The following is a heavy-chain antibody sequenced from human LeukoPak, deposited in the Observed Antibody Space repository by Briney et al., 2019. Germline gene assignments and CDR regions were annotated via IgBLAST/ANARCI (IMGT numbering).Heavy chain of an antibody. CDR3: ASQLRTYDY. V-gene: IGHV4-34*01. CDR1: GGSFSGYY. J-gene: IGHJ4*02. D-gene: IGHD4-17*01. Sequence: SETLSLTCAVYGGSFSGYYWSWIRQPPGKGLEWIGEINHSGSTNYNPSLKSRVTISVDASKNQFSLKLSSVTAADTAVYYCASQLRTYDYWGQGTLVTVSS. CDR2: INHSGST.